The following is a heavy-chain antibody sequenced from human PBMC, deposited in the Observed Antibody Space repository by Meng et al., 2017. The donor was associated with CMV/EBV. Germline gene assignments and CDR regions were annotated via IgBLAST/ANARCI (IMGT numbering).Heavy chain of an antibody. CDR3: ARPGSGSIAAY. CDR1: GFTFSSYS. D-gene: IGHD6-6*01. CDR2: ISSSSSTI. V-gene: IGHV3-48*04. J-gene: IGHJ4*02. Sequence: GESLKISCAASGFTFSSYSMNWVRQAPGKGLEWVSYISSSSSTIYYADSVKGRFTISRDNAKNSLYLQMNSLRAEDTAVYYCARPGSGSIAAYWGQGTLVTVSS.